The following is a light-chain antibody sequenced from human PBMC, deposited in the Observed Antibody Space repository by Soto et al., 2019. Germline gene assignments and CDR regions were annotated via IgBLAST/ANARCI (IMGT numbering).Light chain of an antibody. CDR1: QSVSSCY. J-gene: IGKJ1*01. V-gene: IGKV3-20*01. Sequence: DIGLTQSPGTLSLSPGDRVTLSCRASQSVSSCYLDWYQQKPDQAPRLLIYGASSLATGVPERFSGSGSGTEFTLTISSLEPEDFAVYYCQQYASSPRTFGQGTKVEI. CDR2: GAS. CDR3: QQYASSPRT.